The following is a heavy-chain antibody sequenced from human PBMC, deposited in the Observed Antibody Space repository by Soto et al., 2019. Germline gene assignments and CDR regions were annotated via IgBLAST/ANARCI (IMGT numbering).Heavy chain of an antibody. CDR1: GFTFEDYA. J-gene: IGHJ3*02. D-gene: IGHD6-6*01. CDR3: AKDSIRRSFSRSSTRARDAFDI. V-gene: IGHV3-9*01. CDR2: ISWDSRSV. Sequence: SLRLSCAVSGFTFEDYAMHWVRQAPGKGLEWFSGISWDSRSVAYADSVKGQFTISRDNAENSLHLQMNSLRAEDTAVYYCAKDSIRRSFSRSSTRARDAFDIWGQGTMVTVSS.